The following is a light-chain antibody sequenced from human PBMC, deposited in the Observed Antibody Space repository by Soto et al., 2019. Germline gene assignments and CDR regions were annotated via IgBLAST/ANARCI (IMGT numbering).Light chain of an antibody. CDR3: AAWDDSLNGPV. J-gene: IGLJ2*01. CDR1: SSDVGGYYY. CDR2: DVT. Sequence: QSALTQPRSVSGSPGQSVTISCTGSSSDVGGYYYVSWYQQHPGKVPKLMIFDVTNRPSGVPDRFSGSKSGNTASLTISGLQAEDEADYYCAAWDDSLNGPVFGGGTKLTVL. V-gene: IGLV2-11*01.